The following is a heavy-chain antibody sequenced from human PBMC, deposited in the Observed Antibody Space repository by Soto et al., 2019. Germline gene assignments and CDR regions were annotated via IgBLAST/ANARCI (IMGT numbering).Heavy chain of an antibody. J-gene: IGHJ5*02. Sequence: QVQLQESGPGLVKPSETLSLTCTVSGGSISSYYWSWIRQPPGKGLEWIGYIYYSGSTNYNPSLTSRVTXXVXTXXNQFSLKLSSVTAADTAVYYCARDLSVAAFRWFDPWGQGTLVTVSS. CDR1: GGSISSYY. D-gene: IGHD6-19*01. CDR2: IYYSGST. CDR3: ARDLSVAAFRWFDP. V-gene: IGHV4-59*01.